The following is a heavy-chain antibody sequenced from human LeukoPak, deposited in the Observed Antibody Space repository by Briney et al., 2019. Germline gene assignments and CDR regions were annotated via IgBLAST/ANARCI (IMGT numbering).Heavy chain of an antibody. CDR3: ARPGRSDSNWYFDL. Sequence: SETLSLTCTVSGGSISSYYWSWIRQPPGKGLEWIGYIYYSGSTNYNPSLKGRVTISVDTSKNQFSLKLSSVTAADTAVYYCARPGRSDSNWYFDLWGRGTLVTVSS. CDR1: GGSISSYY. CDR2: IYYSGST. J-gene: IGHJ2*01. V-gene: IGHV4-59*08. D-gene: IGHD3/OR15-3a*01.